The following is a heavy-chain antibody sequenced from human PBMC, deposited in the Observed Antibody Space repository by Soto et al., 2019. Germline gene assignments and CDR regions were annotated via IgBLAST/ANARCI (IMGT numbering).Heavy chain of an antibody. J-gene: IGHJ6*02. CDR1: GFTFSNTW. CDR3: TTLNYGVDV. CDR2: IKSKTDGGAT. Sequence: PGGSLRLSCAAFGFTFSNTWMSWVRQAPGKGLEWVGDIKSKTDGGATDYAAPVKGRFSVSRDDSKNTLDLQMNSLKTEDTAVYYCTTLNYGVDVWGQGTTVTVSS. V-gene: IGHV3-15*01.